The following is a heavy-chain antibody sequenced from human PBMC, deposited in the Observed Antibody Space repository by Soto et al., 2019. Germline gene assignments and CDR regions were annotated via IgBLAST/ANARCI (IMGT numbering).Heavy chain of an antibody. Sequence: EVQLVESGGGLVQPGRSLRLSCAASGFTFDDYAMHWVRQAPGKGLEWVSGISWNSGSIGYADSVKGRFTISRDNAKNSLYLQMNSLRAEDTALYYCAKSMYYDFWSGWAAWGQGTLVTVSS. J-gene: IGHJ5*02. CDR1: GFTFDDYA. CDR3: AKSMYYDFWSGWAA. CDR2: ISWNSGSI. D-gene: IGHD3-3*01. V-gene: IGHV3-9*01.